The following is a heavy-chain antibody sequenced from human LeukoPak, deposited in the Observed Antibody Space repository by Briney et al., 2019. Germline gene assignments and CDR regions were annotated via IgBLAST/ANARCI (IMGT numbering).Heavy chain of an antibody. Sequence: GGSLRLSCAASGFTFSSYSMNWVRQAPGKGLEWVSSISSSSSSYIYYADSVKGRFTISRDNAKNSLYLQMNSLRAEDTAVYYCARGPGYSSSWYLGYWGQGTLVTVSS. D-gene: IGHD6-13*01. J-gene: IGHJ4*02. CDR2: ISSSSSSYI. CDR3: ARGPGYSSSWYLGY. CDR1: GFTFSSYS. V-gene: IGHV3-21*01.